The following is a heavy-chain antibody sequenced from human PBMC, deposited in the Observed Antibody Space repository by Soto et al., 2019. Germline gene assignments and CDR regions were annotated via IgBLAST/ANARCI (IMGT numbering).Heavy chain of an antibody. J-gene: IGHJ5*02. Sequence: ETLSLTCTVSGGSISSSSYYWGWIRQPPGKGLEWIGSIYYSGSTYYNPSLKSRVTISVDTSKNQFSLKLSSVTAADTAVYYCARHSSMTTVLFDPWGQGTLVTVSS. CDR1: GGSISSSSYY. V-gene: IGHV4-39*01. D-gene: IGHD4-17*01. CDR3: ARHSSMTTVLFDP. CDR2: IYYSGST.